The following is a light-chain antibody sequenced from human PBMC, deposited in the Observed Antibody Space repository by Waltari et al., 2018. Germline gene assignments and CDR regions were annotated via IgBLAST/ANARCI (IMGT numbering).Light chain of an antibody. CDR1: QGISSA. J-gene: IGKJ1*01. Sequence: AIQLTQSPSSLSASVGDRVTITCRASQGISSALAWYQQKPGKPPKVLIYDASILESGVPLRFTGSGSGADFTLTISSLQPDDFATYYCQQFNSYPWTFGQGTKVEIK. CDR3: QQFNSYPWT. CDR2: DAS. V-gene: IGKV1-13*02.